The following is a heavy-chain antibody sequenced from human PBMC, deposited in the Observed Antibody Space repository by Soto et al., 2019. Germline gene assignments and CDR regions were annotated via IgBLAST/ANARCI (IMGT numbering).Heavy chain of an antibody. CDR3: ARSISLPASADNWFDP. J-gene: IGHJ5*02. Sequence: SGRTLVNPTETLTLTCTVSGFSLSNAGSGVSWIRQPPGKALEWLAHIHSDGAKTYSSSLQSRLTISRDYSRRQVVLTLTRLDPMDTATYYCARSISLPASADNWFDPWGQGTPDTVSS. D-gene: IGHD2-2*01. V-gene: IGHV2-26*01. CDR1: GFSLSNAGSG. CDR2: IHSDGAK.